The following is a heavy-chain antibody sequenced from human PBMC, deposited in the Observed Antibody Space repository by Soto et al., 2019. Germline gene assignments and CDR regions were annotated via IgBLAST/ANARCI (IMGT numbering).Heavy chain of an antibody. J-gene: IGHJ4*02. V-gene: IGHV4-59*08. CDR1: GGSIRSYY. CDR3: AGSIVVVPAAHFGY. Sequence: SETLSLTCTVSGGSIRSYYGSWIRQPPGKGLEWIGYIYYSGSTNYNPSLKSRVTISVDTSKNQFSLKLSSVTAADTAVYYCAGSIVVVPAAHFGYWGQGTLVTVSS. CDR2: IYYSGST. D-gene: IGHD2-2*01.